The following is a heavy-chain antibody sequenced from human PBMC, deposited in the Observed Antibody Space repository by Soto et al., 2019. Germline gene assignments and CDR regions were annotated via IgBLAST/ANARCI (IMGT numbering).Heavy chain of an antibody. CDR2: ISFDGDKK. CDR1: RFTFKNYA. Sequence: ESGGGVVQPGRSLRLSCAASRFTFKNYALHWVRQAPGKGLEWVAVISFDGDKKYYADSVKGRFTISRDNFKNTLWLQMNNLRLEDAALYFCAREDDYGYRYINYGLDVWGQGTTVTVSS. CDR3: AREDDYGYRYINYGLDV. V-gene: IGHV3-30-3*01. D-gene: IGHD4-17*01. J-gene: IGHJ6*02.